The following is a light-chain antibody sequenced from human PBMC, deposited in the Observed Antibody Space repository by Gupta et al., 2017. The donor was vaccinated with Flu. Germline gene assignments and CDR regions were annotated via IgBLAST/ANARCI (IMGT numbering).Light chain of an antibody. CDR2: HDT. CDR1: KLGYKY. V-gene: IGLV3-1*01. Sequence: SYELTQPPSLSASPGQTASITCSGDKLGYKYVSWYQQKPGQSPVLGSYHDTRRPSGIPERFSGSNSGNTDTLTISGTQAMEEADYYCQAWDSRTGVFGTATRVTV. J-gene: IGLJ1*01. CDR3: QAWDSRTGV.